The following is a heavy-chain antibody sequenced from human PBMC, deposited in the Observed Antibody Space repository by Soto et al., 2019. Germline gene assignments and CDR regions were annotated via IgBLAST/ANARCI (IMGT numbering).Heavy chain of an antibody. CDR1: GFTFSNYW. Sequence: EVQLVESGGGFVQPGGSLILSCAASGFTFSNYWMHWFRQAPGKGLVWVSRPNSDGSSTTYADSVKGRFTISTDNAKNRLYVEVNSLRAEDPAVYYCARDWAVVARTDYHYGLDVWGQGTTGTVSS. J-gene: IGHJ6*02. V-gene: IGHV3-74*01. CDR3: ARDWAVVARTDYHYGLDV. D-gene: IGHD2-15*01. CDR2: PNSDGSST.